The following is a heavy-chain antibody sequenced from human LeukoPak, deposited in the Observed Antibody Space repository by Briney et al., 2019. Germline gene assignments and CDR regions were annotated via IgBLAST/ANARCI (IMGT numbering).Heavy chain of an antibody. CDR3: AKHDFLTGHIDY. CDR1: GFTFSSWD. J-gene: IGHJ4*02. V-gene: IGHV3-13*01. D-gene: IGHD3-9*01. CDR2: ITTTGDT. Sequence: GGSLRLSCAASGFTFSSWDMHWVRHSTGKGLEWVSTITTTGDTYYPDSVKGRFTISRENAKNSLYLQMNSLRAGDTAVYYCAKHDFLTGHIDYWGQGTLVTVSS.